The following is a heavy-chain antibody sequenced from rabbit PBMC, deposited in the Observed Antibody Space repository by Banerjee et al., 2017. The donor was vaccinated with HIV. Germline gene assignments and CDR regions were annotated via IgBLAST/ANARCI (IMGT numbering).Heavy chain of an antibody. CDR1: GFSFSSSYW. V-gene: IGHV1S45*01. D-gene: IGHD6-1*01. J-gene: IGHJ4*01. CDR2: IYTGSSGST. Sequence: QEQLVESGGGLVQPEGSLTLTCTASGFSFSSSYWICWVRQAPGKGLEWIACIYTGSSGSTDYASWAKGRFTISKASSTTVTLQMTSLTAADTATYFCATDNHGYAGYAYALDLWGPGTLVTVS. CDR3: ATDNHGYAGYAYALDL.